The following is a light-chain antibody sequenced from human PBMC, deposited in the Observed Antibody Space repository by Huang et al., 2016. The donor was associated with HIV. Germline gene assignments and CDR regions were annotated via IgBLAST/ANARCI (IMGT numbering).Light chain of an antibody. J-gene: IGKJ1*01. CDR1: QSVSSY. CDR3: QQRSNWS. CDR2: DAS. Sequence: EIVLTQSPATLSLSPGERATLSCRASQSVSSYLAWYQQKPGQAPRLLIYDASNRATGIPGRFSGSGSGTDFTLTISSREPEDFAVYYCQQRSNWSFGQGTKVEIK. V-gene: IGKV3-11*01.